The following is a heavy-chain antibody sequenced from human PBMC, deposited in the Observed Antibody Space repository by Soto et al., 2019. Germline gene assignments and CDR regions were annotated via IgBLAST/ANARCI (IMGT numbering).Heavy chain of an antibody. CDR1: GYTFTSYA. Sequence: ASVKVSCKASGYTFTSYAMHWVRQAPGQRLEWMGWINAGNGNTKYSQKFQGRVTITRDTSASTAYMERSSLRSEDTAVYYCARDLGFYCSSTSCYAPDYRGSNWFDPWGQGTLVTVSS. V-gene: IGHV1-3*01. CDR2: INAGNGNT. CDR3: ARDLGFYCSSTSCYAPDYRGSNWFDP. J-gene: IGHJ5*02. D-gene: IGHD2-2*01.